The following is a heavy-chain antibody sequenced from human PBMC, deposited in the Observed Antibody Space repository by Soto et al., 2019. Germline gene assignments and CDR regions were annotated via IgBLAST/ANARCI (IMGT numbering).Heavy chain of an antibody. J-gene: IGHJ4*02. CDR1: GFTFSSYS. CDR3: ASSSSSAIDY. CDR2: ISSSSSYI. D-gene: IGHD6-13*01. V-gene: IGHV3-21*01. Sequence: GESLKISCAASGFTFSSYSMNWVRQAPGKGLEWVSYISSSSSYIYYADSVKGRFTISRDNAKNSLYLQMNSLRAEDTAVYYCASSSSSAIDYWGQGTLVTVSS.